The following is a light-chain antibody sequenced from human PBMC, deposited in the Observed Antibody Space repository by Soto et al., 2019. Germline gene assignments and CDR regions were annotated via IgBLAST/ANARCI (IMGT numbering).Light chain of an antibody. CDR2: SPN. Sequence: QTVVTQEPSFSVSPGGTVTLTCGLSSGSVSTSYYPSWYQQTPGQAPRTLIYSPNTRSSGVPDRFSGSILGNKAALTITGAQADDESDYYCVLYMGSGISGFGGGTKLTVL. V-gene: IGLV8-61*01. CDR3: VLYMGSGISG. J-gene: IGLJ2*01. CDR1: SGSVSTSYY.